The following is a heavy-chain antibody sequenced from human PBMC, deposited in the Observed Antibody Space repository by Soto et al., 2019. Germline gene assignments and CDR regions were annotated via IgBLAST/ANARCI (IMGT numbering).Heavy chain of an antibody. CDR1: GFTFSSYW. V-gene: IGHV3-7*03. CDR2: IKQDGSEK. Sequence: LRLSCAASGFTFSSYWMSWVRQAPGKGLEWVANIKQDGSEKYYVDSVKGRFTISRDNAKNSLYLQMNSLRAEDTAVYYCARDLPVYSSSPNWFDPWGQGTLVTVSS. CDR3: ARDLPVYSSSPNWFDP. J-gene: IGHJ5*02. D-gene: IGHD6-6*01.